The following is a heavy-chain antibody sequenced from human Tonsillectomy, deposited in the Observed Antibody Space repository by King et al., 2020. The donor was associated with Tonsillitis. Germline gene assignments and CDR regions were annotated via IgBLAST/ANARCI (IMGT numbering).Heavy chain of an antibody. CDR2: IYHSGST. Sequence: VQLQESGPGLVKPSETLSLTCTVSGYSISSGYYWGWIRQPPGKGLEWIGSIYHSGSTYYNPSLKSRVTISVDTSKNQFSLKLSSVTAADTVVYYWARVLGVAARDAFDIWGQGTMVTVSS. D-gene: IGHD2-15*01. V-gene: IGHV4-38-2*02. CDR3: ARVLGVAARDAFDI. CDR1: GYSISSGYY. J-gene: IGHJ3*02.